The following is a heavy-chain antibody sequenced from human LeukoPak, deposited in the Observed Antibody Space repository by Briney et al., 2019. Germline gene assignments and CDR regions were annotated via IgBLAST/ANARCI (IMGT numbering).Heavy chain of an antibody. D-gene: IGHD3-10*01. Sequence: SETLSLTCTVSGGSISSSSYYWGWIRQPPGKGLEWIGSIYYSGSTYYNPSLKSRVTISVDTSKNQFSLKLSSVTAADTAVYYCARRWSYYGSGSYYKLKHTRRNWFDPWGQGTLVTVSS. CDR1: GGSISSSSYY. J-gene: IGHJ5*02. V-gene: IGHV4-39*07. CDR2: IYYSGST. CDR3: ARRWSYYGSGSYYKLKHTRRNWFDP.